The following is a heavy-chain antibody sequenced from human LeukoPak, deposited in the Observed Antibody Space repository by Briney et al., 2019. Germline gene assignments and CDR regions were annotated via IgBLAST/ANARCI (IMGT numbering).Heavy chain of an antibody. J-gene: IGHJ5*02. CDR2: ISSSGSTI. V-gene: IGHV3-11*04. D-gene: IGHD1-20*01. CDR1: GFTFSDYY. CDR3: ASGNWNDPGPYNWFDP. Sequence: GVSLRLSCAAPGFTFSDYYMSWIRQAPGKGLEWVSYISSSGSTIYYADSVKGRFTISRDNAKNSLYLQMNSLRAEDTAVYYCASGNWNDPGPYNWFDPWGQGTLVTVSS.